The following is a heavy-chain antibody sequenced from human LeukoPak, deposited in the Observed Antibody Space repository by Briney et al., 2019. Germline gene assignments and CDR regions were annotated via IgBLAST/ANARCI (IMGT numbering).Heavy chain of an antibody. D-gene: IGHD1-26*01. CDR2: INPNSGDT. Sequence: SVKVSCKASGYTFTGYYMHWVRQAPGQGLEWMGWINPNSGDTNYAQKFQGRVTMTRDTSISTAYMELSRLTSDDTAVYYCAMEWELRSNWFDPWGQGTLVTVSS. V-gene: IGHV1-2*02. J-gene: IGHJ5*02. CDR3: AMEWELRSNWFDP. CDR1: GYTFTGYY.